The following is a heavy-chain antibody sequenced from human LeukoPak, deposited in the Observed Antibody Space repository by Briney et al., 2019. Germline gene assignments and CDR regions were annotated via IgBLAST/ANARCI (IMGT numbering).Heavy chain of an antibody. CDR1: GGSINTYY. Sequence: KASETLSLTCTVFGGSINTYYWSWIRQSPGKGLVVIGYIYSSGSTDYNPSLKSRVVISIDTSKSQFSLKMNSVTAADTAVYYCARRGTPYYYYYMDVWGKGTTVTVSS. CDR3: ARRGTPYYYYYMDV. CDR2: IYSSGST. J-gene: IGHJ6*03. V-gene: IGHV4-59*08. D-gene: IGHD3-16*01.